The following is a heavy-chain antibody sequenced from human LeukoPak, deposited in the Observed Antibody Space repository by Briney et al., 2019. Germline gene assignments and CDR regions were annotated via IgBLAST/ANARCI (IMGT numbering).Heavy chain of an antibody. CDR2: IFRGGNT. J-gene: IGHJ4*02. Sequence: GGSLRLSCAASGFTVSNNYINWVRQAPGKGLEWVSVIFRGGNTYYADSVKGRFTISRDNSKNALFLQMNSLRAEDTAVYYCARDGRGYGGNVYYFDSWGQGTLVTVSS. CDR1: GFTVSNNY. CDR3: ARDGRGYGGNVYYFDS. V-gene: IGHV3-53*01. D-gene: IGHD4-23*01.